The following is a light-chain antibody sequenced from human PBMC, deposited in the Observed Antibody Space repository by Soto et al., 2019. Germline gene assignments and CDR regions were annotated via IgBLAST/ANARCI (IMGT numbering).Light chain of an antibody. CDR3: QQYNRYPIT. Sequence: DIQMTQSPSTLSASVGDRVTITCRASQSISSWLAWYQQKPGKAPKLLIYDASSLESGVPSRFSGSGSGTEFTLTISSLQPDDFATYYCQQYNRYPITCGQGTRLEIK. J-gene: IGKJ5*01. CDR2: DAS. V-gene: IGKV1-5*01. CDR1: QSISSW.